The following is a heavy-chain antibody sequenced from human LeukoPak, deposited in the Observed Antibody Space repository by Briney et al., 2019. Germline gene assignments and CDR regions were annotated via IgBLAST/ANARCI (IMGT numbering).Heavy chain of an antibody. CDR3: ARGPLYYFDY. V-gene: IGHV4-59*01. CDR2: IYYSGST. J-gene: IGHJ4*02. CDR1: GGSISSYY. Sequence: PSETLSLTCTVSGGSISSYYWSWIRQPPGKRLEWIGYIYYSGSTNYNPSLKSRVTISVDTSKNQFSLKLSSVTAADTAVYYCARGPLYYFDYWGQGTLVTVSS.